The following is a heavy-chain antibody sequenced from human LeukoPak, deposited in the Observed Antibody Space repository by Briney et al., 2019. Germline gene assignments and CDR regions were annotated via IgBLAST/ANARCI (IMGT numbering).Heavy chain of an antibody. J-gene: IGHJ5*02. CDR3: ARDPNDYGVNWFDP. D-gene: IGHD4-17*01. Sequence: PGGSLRLSCAASGFTLSSYAMSWVRQAPGKGLEGVSAISVSGNTYHADSVKGRFTISRDNAKNSLYLQMNSLRAEDTAVYYCARDPNDYGVNWFDPWGQGTLVTVSS. V-gene: IGHV3-21*01. CDR1: GFTLSSYA. CDR2: ISVSGNT.